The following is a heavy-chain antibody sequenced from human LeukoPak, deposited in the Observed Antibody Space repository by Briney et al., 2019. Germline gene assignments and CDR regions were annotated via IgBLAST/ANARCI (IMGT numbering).Heavy chain of an antibody. Sequence: GGSLRLSCAASGFTFSSYAMHWVRQAPGKGLEWVAVITYDGSNKYYADSVKGRFTISRDNSRNTLYLQMNSLRAEDTAVYYCARGLLGATTSYFDYWGQGTLVTVSS. CDR2: ITYDGSNK. CDR1: GFTFSSYA. D-gene: IGHD1-26*01. V-gene: IGHV3-30-3*01. CDR3: ARGLLGATTSYFDY. J-gene: IGHJ4*02.